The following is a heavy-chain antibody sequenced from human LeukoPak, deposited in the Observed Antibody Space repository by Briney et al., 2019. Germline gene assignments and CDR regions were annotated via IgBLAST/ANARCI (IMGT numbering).Heavy chain of an antibody. Sequence: PSETLSLTCTVSGGSISSSYWSWIRQPPGKGPEWIGYISDSGSTNYNPSLKSRVTISVDTSKNQLFLKLRSVTTADTAVYYCATNSSWFDYWGQGTLVTVSS. CDR3: ATNSSWFDY. D-gene: IGHD6-13*01. CDR2: ISDSGST. CDR1: GGSISSSY. J-gene: IGHJ4*02. V-gene: IGHV4-59*01.